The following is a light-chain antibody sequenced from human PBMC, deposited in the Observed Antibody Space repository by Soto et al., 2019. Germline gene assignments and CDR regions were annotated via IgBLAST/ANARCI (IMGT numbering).Light chain of an antibody. CDR1: QSVSSN. CDR2: RAS. J-gene: IGKJ2*01. CDR3: QQYNKWPYT. Sequence: EIVMTQSPATLSVSPGETVNLSCRASQSVSSNFAWYRQKPGQAPTLVIYRASTRATGIPARFSGSGYGTELTLTISGLQSEDFAVYYCQQYNKWPYTFGQGTKLEIK. V-gene: IGKV3-15*01.